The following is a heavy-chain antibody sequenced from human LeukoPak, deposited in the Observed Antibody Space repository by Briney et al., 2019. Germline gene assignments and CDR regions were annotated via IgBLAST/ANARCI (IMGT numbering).Heavy chain of an antibody. CDR2: ITNDGSST. D-gene: IGHD3-22*01. J-gene: IGHJ4*02. CDR3: ARDSRDSSGYYYDFDY. CDR1: GFTFSRHG. Sequence: GGSLRLSCAPSGFTFSRHGMHWVRQAPGKGLVWVSRITNDGSSTTYADSVKGRFTISRDNAKNMLYLQVNSLRAEDTAVYYCARDSRDSSGYYYDFDYWGQGTLVTVSS. V-gene: IGHV3-74*01.